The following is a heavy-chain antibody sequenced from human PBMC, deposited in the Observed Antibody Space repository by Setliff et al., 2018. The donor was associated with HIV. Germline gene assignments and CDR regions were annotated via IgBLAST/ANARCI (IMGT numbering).Heavy chain of an antibody. CDR2: IYYSGST. Sequence: SETLSLTCTVSGGSISGSNYYWGWIRQPPGKGLEWFGSIYYSGSTYYSPSLKSRVTISVDTSKNQFSLTLTSVTAADTAVYYCARQQHSSDLKIWNYWGQGTLVTVSS. CDR1: GGSISGSNYY. D-gene: IGHD6-19*01. V-gene: IGHV4-39*01. J-gene: IGHJ4*02. CDR3: ARQQHSSDLKIWNY.